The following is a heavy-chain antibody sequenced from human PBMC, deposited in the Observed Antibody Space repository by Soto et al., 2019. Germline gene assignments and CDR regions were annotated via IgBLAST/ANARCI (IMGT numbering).Heavy chain of an antibody. D-gene: IGHD3-10*01. V-gene: IGHV2-5*02. CDR3: AHTDYYGSWNFGY. J-gene: IGHJ4*02. Sequence: QITLKESGPTLVKPTQTLTLTCTFSGFSLTTRGPGVGWIRQPPGKALEWLAVIYWDEDKRYRPSLKNRLTNTKDTSKNQLVLTLTNMDPVDTATYYCAHTDYYGSWNFGYWGQGTLVTVSS. CDR1: GFSLTTRGPG. CDR2: IYWDEDK.